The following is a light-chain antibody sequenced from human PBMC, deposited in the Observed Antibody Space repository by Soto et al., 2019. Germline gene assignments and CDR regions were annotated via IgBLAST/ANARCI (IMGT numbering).Light chain of an antibody. Sequence: ETVLTQSPGTLSSSPGERATLSCRASESVSSIYVAWYQQKPGQAPTLLIYGASTRATGIPDRFSGSGSGTDFTLTISRLEPEDFAVYYCQQYGSSPSFGQGTRLENK. CDR2: GAS. CDR1: ESVSSIY. J-gene: IGKJ5*01. CDR3: QQYGSSPS. V-gene: IGKV3-20*01.